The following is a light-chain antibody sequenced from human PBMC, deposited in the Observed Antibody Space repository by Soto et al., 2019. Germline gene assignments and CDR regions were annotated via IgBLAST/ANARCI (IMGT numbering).Light chain of an antibody. Sequence: ELVLTQSPATLSVSPGERATLSCRASQGVGSTLAWYQQEPGRAPRLLIYDASTRATGIPARFSGAGSGTEFTLTISSLEPADFAVYYCQQRSNWPLTFGGGTKVDIK. CDR2: DAS. CDR1: QGVGST. CDR3: QQRSNWPLT. V-gene: IGKV3D-11*01. J-gene: IGKJ4*01.